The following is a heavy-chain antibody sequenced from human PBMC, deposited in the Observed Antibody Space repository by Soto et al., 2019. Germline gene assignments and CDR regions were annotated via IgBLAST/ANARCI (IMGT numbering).Heavy chain of an antibody. Sequence: GESLKISCTGSGYSFTKYLICWVRQMPGKGLEWMGIIYPDDSDTRYNPSFQGQVTVSADNSITTAYLQWSSLKASDTAMYYCARRGWIQTASNAPDAFDIFGQGTMVTV. CDR2: IYPDDSDT. J-gene: IGHJ3*02. CDR3: ARRGWIQTASNAPDAFDI. V-gene: IGHV5-51*01. D-gene: IGHD5-18*01. CDR1: GYSFTKYL.